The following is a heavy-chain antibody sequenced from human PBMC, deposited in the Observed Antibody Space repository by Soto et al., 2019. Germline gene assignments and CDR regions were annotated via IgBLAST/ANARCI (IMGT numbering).Heavy chain of an antibody. J-gene: IGHJ3*02. Sequence: PGGSLRLSCAASGFTFSSYAMSWVRQAPGKGLEWVSAISGSGGSTYYADSVKGRFTISRDNSKNTLYLQMNSLRAEDTAVYYCAKGVTIFGVISGGSAFDIWGQGTMVTVSS. CDR3: AKGVTIFGVISGGSAFDI. CDR1: GFTFSSYA. D-gene: IGHD3-3*01. V-gene: IGHV3-23*01. CDR2: ISGSGGST.